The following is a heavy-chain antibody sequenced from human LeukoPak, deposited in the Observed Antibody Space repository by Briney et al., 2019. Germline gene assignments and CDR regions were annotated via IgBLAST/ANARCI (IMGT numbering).Heavy chain of an antibody. CDR3: ARGGHRQKEF. D-gene: IGHD3-10*01. CDR2: INQDGSGK. V-gene: IGHV3-7*01. J-gene: IGHJ4*02. Sequence: GESLRLSCAAPGFTFSNYWMTWVRQSPGKRLEWVAIINQDGSGKYYVDSVKGRFTISRDNAKNSLYLQMSSLRAEDTAVYYCARGGHRQKEFWGQGTLVTVSS. CDR1: GFTFSNYW.